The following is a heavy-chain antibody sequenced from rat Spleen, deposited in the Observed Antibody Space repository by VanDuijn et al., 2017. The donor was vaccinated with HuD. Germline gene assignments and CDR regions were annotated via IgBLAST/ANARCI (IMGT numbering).Heavy chain of an antibody. V-gene: IGHV5-7*01. CDR1: GFSFSDYY. Sequence: EVQLVESGGDLVQPGRSMKLSCAASGFSFSDYYMAWVRQAPKKGLEWVATISSDGSLTYYRDSVKGRFTASRDNAKRTLYLQMDSLRSEDTATYYCASPVGGYFDFWGPGTMVTVSS. D-gene: IGHD1-8*01. J-gene: IGHJ1*01. CDR3: ASPVGGYFDF. CDR2: ISSDGSLT.